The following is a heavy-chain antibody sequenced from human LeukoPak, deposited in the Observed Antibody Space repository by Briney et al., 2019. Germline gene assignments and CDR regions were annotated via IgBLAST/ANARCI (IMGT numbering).Heavy chain of an antibody. J-gene: IGHJ4*02. V-gene: IGHV4-30-2*01. CDR3: ARTNYYGSGKYYYFDY. Sequence: SETLSLTCAVSGGSISSGGYSWTWIRQPPGKGLEWIGYIYHGGSTYYNPSVKSRVTISVDRSKNQVSLKLSSVTAADTAVYYCARTNYYGSGKYYYFDYWGQGTLVTVSS. D-gene: IGHD3-10*01. CDR2: IYHGGST. CDR1: GGSISSGGYS.